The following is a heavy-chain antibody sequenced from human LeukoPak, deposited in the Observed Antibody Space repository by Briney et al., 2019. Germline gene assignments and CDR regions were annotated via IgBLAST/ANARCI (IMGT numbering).Heavy chain of an antibody. V-gene: IGHV4-59*12. Sequence: SETLSLTCTVSGGSIISYYWSWIRQPPGKGLEWIGYVYYSGDTNYNPSLKSRVTMSVETSKNQFSLELSSVTAADTAVYYCAREKRYFDWLLGGAKNYYYYYGMDVWGQGTTVTVSS. CDR1: GGSIISYY. J-gene: IGHJ6*02. CDR3: AREKRYFDWLLGGAKNYYYYYGMDV. CDR2: VYYSGDT. D-gene: IGHD3-9*01.